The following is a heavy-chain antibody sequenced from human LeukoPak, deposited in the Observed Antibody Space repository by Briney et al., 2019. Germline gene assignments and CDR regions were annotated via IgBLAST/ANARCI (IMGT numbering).Heavy chain of an antibody. D-gene: IGHD1-26*01. V-gene: IGHV1-8*03. Sequence: ASVKVSCKASGYTFTTYDINWVRQATGQGLQWMGWINPNSGNTGYAQKFQGRITITRNTSISTVYMELSSLRSDDTAVYYCARLWSAGATVGGSVPWGQGTLVTVSS. CDR1: GYTFTTYD. CDR2: INPNSGNT. J-gene: IGHJ5*02. CDR3: ARLWSAGATVGGSVP.